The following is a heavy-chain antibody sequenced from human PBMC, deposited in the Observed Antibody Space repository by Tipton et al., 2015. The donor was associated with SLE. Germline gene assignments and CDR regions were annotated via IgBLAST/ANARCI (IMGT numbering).Heavy chain of an antibody. Sequence: TLSLTCTVSGGSLRSYYWSWIRPPAGGGLEWIGRSYTNEKTNYNPPLKSRVTIAVDTSKNHFSLKLISVTAADTAVYYCAREFPNPVTTVHYYFDLWGRGTLVTVSS. D-gene: IGHD4-11*01. CDR3: AREFPNPVTTVHYYFDL. CDR1: GGSLRSYY. CDR2: SYTNEKT. V-gene: IGHV4-4*07. J-gene: IGHJ2*01.